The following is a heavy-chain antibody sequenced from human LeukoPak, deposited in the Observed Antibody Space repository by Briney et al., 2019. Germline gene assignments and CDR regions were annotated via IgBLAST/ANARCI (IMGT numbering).Heavy chain of an antibody. V-gene: IGHV3-30-3*01. J-gene: IGHJ4*02. CDR3: AGPMWGGDSSGYLEY. CDR2: ISYDGSNK. Sequence: GRSLRLSCAASGFTFSSYAMHWVRQAPGKGLEWVAVISYDGSNKYYADSVKGRFTISRDNSKNTLYLQMNSLRAEDTAVYYCAGPMWGGDSSGYLEYWGQGTLVTVSS. CDR1: GFTFSSYA. D-gene: IGHD3-22*01.